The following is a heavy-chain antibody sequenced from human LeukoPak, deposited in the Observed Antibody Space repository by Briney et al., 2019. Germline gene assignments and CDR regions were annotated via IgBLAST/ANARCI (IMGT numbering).Heavy chain of an antibody. Sequence: GGSLRLSCAASGFTFSSYAMSWVRQAPGKGLEWVSAISGSGGSTYYADSVKGRFSISRDNSKNTLYLQMNSLRAEDTAVYYCAKGDTAMVTGPYYYYYYGMDVWGQGTTVTVSS. CDR2: ISGSGGST. D-gene: IGHD5-18*01. CDR3: AKGDTAMVTGPYYYYYYGMDV. V-gene: IGHV3-23*01. CDR1: GFTFSSYA. J-gene: IGHJ6*02.